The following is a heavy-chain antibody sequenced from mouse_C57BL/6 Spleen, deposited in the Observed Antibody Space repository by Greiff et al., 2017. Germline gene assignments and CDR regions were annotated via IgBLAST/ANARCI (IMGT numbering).Heavy chain of an antibody. CDR1: GYTFTSYW. J-gene: IGHJ4*01. CDR3: ARRDYYGSSPAMDY. D-gene: IGHD1-1*01. CDR2: IDPSDSYT. Sequence: QVQLQQPGAELVMPGASVKLSCKASGYTFTSYWMHWVKQRPGQGLEWIGEIDPSDSYTNYNQKFKGKATLTVDKSSSTAYMQLSSLTSEDSAVYYCARRDYYGSSPAMDYWGQGTSVTVSS. V-gene: IGHV1-69*01.